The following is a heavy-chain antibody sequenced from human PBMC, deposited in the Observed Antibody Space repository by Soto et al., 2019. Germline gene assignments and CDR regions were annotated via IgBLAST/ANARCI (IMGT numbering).Heavy chain of an antibody. J-gene: IGHJ4*02. D-gene: IGHD3-10*01. CDR3: ATEMGASRGPFDN. Sequence: XVSLRLSCVISVFPFGANAMSWVRQAPGKGLEWVSGLSNTGRRTYYADSVKGRFTISRDNSENTVYLQMNSLRVEDTAVYYCATEMGASRGPFDNWGQGTLVTVSS. CDR1: VFPFGANA. CDR2: LSNTGRRT. V-gene: IGHV3-23*01.